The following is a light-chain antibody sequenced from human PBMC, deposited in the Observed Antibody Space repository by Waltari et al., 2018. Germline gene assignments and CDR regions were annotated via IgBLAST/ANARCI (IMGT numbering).Light chain of an antibody. CDR3: CSKTSSTASIV. CDR2: DVS. CDR1: NSDIGGYNS. Sequence: QSALTQPASVSGSLGQSINISCSGTNSDIGGYNSVSWYQQHPGEAPKLFIFDVSTRPSGVSRRFSAFKSGTTASLTISGLQAEDEADYYCCSKTSSTASIVFGGGTTLTVL. V-gene: IGLV2-14*03. J-gene: IGLJ3*02.